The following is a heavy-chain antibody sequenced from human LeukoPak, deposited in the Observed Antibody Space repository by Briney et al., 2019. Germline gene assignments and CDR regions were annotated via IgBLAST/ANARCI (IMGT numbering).Heavy chain of an antibody. CDR2: IYSSGNT. J-gene: IGHJ4*02. CDR3: ARLRWQLVGPYFDY. V-gene: IGHV4-59*01. Sequence: KSSETLSLTCSFSGDSISTYYWSWIRQSPGKGLEWIGHIYSSGNTDYNSSLKSRVTISVDTSKSQFSLRLSSVTATDTAVYYCARLRWQLVGPYFDYWGQGILVTVSS. CDR1: GDSISTYY. D-gene: IGHD1-26*01.